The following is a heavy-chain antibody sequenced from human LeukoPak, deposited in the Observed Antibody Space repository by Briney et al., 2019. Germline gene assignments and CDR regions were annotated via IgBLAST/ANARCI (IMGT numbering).Heavy chain of an antibody. Sequence: GGSLRLSCAASGFTFDDHGMNWVRQAPGRGLEWVSGITWNGGSTGYADSVKGRFTISRDNAKNSLYLQMSSLRAEDTALYYCARDRSYGAFASWGQGTLVTVSS. CDR3: ARDRSYGAFAS. D-gene: IGHD1-26*01. CDR2: ITWNGGST. J-gene: IGHJ4*02. V-gene: IGHV3-20*04. CDR1: GFTFDDHG.